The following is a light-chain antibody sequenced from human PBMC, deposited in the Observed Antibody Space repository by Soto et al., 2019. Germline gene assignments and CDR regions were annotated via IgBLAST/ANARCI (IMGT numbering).Light chain of an antibody. CDR3: QQIENYPLT. Sequence: EMQLTWFPAFLSASVGDRVTITFRASLGLTTSLSWYQQKSVKAPNLLIYAASTLQSGVPSRFSGSGSGTEFTLTISSLQPEDFATYYCQQIENYPLTFGQGTRLDIK. J-gene: IGKJ5*01. CDR1: LGLTTS. CDR2: AAS. V-gene: IGKV1-9*01.